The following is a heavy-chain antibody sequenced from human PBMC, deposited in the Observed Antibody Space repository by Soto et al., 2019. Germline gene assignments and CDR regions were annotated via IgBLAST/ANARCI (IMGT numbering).Heavy chain of an antibody. J-gene: IGHJ4*02. CDR2: ISGTGGST. Sequence: EVQVLDSGGGLVQPGGSLRLSCAASGFTFNNYAMNWVRQAPGKGLEWVAIISGTGGSTYYADSVKGRFTISRDNSKNTLYLQMNSLRVEDTAVYYCAKDRLGGNFDYWGQGTQVTVSS. V-gene: IGHV3-23*01. CDR3: AKDRLGGNFDY. CDR1: GFTFNNYA.